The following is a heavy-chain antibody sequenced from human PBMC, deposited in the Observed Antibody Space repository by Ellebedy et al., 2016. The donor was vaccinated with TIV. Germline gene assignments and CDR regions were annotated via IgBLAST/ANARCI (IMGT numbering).Heavy chain of an antibody. D-gene: IGHD3-9*01. J-gene: IGHJ4*02. Sequence: MPSETLSLTCTVSGGSISSYYWSWIRQPPGEGLEWIGYIYYSGSTNYNPSLKSRVTISVDTSKNQFSLKLSSVTAADTAVYYCARRKTTITTFDYWGQGTLVTVSS. CDR1: GGSISSYY. V-gene: IGHV4-59*08. CDR2: IYYSGST. CDR3: ARRKTTITTFDY.